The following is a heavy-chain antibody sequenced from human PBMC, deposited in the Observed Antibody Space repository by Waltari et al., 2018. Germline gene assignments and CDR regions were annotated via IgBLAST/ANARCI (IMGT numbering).Heavy chain of an antibody. Sequence: QVQLQESGPGLVKPSETLSLTCAVSGYSISSGYYWGWIRQPPGKGREGIGSIYHSGSTYDNPSLKSRVTISVDTSKNQFSLKLSSVTAADTAVYYCARNPHDYGDYWGQGTLVTVSS. CDR3: ARNPHDYGDY. V-gene: IGHV4-38-2*01. CDR1: GYSISSGYY. CDR2: IYHSGST. J-gene: IGHJ4*02.